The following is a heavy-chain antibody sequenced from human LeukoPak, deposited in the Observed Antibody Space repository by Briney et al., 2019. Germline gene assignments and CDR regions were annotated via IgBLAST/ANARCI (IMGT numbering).Heavy chain of an antibody. CDR1: GGSISTYY. CDR2: IYYSGST. J-gene: IGHJ4*02. CDR3: ARDRTSSGGGSYFDS. V-gene: IGHV4-59*01. D-gene: IGHD6-19*01. Sequence: SETLSLTCTVSGGSISTYYWSWIRQPPGKGLEWIGYIYYSGSTNYNPSLKSRVTISVDTSKNHFSLKLNSVTAADTAAYYCARDRTSSGGGSYFDSWGQGILVTVSS.